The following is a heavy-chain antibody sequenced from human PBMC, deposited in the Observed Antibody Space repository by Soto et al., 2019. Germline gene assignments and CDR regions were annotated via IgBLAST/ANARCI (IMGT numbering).Heavy chain of an antibody. CDR3: ARDGAVAYGLDV. V-gene: IGHV3-33*01. CDR2: ITYDGSSK. J-gene: IGHJ6*01. CDR1: GFAFRNYD. Sequence: QVQLVESGGGVVQPGRSLRLSCAASGFAFRNYDTHWVRQAPGKGLEWVAFITYDGSSKYYADSVKGRFTISRDTSKNTVCLQMSSLRVEDMALYYCARDGAVAYGLDVW.